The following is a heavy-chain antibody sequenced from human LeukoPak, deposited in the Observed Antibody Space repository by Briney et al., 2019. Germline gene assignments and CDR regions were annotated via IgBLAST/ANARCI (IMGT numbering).Heavy chain of an antibody. D-gene: IGHD6-19*01. V-gene: IGHV1-2*02. Sequence: ASVKVSCKASGYTFTSYDINWVRQAPGQGLEWMGWINPNSGGTNYAQKFQGRVTMTRDTFISTAYMELSRLRSDDTAVYYCASSAVAPECSFDYWGQGTLVTVSS. CDR1: GYTFTSYD. J-gene: IGHJ4*02. CDR2: INPNSGGT. CDR3: ASSAVAPECSFDY.